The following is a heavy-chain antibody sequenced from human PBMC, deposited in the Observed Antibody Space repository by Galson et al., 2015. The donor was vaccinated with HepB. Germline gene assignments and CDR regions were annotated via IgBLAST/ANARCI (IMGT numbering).Heavy chain of an antibody. D-gene: IGHD2-21*02. J-gene: IGHJ6*02. Sequence: SLRLSCAASGFTFSTFGMHWVRQAPGKGLEWVAAISYDGSDKYYADSVKGRFTISKDNSKNTLSLQMNSLRDEDTAVYYCAKGSVVATAIIHYYYGMDVWGQGTTVTVSS. CDR3: AKGSVVATAIIHYYYGMDV. CDR2: ISYDGSDK. V-gene: IGHV3-30*18. CDR1: GFTFSTFG.